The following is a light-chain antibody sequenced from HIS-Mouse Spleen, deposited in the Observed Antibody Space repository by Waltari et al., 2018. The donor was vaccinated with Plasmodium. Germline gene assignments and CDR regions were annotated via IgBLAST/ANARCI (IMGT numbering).Light chain of an antibody. CDR2: EGS. CDR3: CSYAGSSTNWV. Sequence: QSALTQPAPVSGSPGQSITISCTGTSSDVGSYNLVSWYQQHPGKAPKLMIYEGSKRPSGVANRLSGSKSGNTASLTISGLQAEDEADYYCCSYAGSSTNWVFGGGTKLTVL. J-gene: IGLJ3*02. CDR1: SSDVGSYNL. V-gene: IGLV2-23*01.